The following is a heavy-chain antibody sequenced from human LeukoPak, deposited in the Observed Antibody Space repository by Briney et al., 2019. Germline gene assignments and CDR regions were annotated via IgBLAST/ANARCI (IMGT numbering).Heavy chain of an antibody. D-gene: IGHD3-10*01. Sequence: PSETLSLTCTVSGGSISSYYWSWIRQLPGKGLEWIGYIYYSGSTNYNPSLKSRVTISVDTSKNQFSLKLSSVTAADTAVYYCARGSYYYGMDVWGQGTTVTVSS. V-gene: IGHV4-59*08. J-gene: IGHJ6*02. CDR3: ARGSYYYGMDV. CDR1: GGSISSYY. CDR2: IYYSGST.